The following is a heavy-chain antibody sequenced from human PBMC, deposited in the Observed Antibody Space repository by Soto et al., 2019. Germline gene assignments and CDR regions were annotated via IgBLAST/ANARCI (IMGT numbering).Heavy chain of an antibody. Sequence: SETLSLTCTVSGVSISRYYWSWIRQPPGKGMEWIGYIYYSGSTNYNPSLKSRVTISVDTSKNQFSLKLSSVTAADTAVYYCARQPPRQDGDWGQGNLVTVSS. D-gene: IGHD3-3*01. CDR1: GVSISRYY. CDR2: IYYSGST. V-gene: IGHV4-59*08. J-gene: IGHJ4*02. CDR3: ARQPPRQDGD.